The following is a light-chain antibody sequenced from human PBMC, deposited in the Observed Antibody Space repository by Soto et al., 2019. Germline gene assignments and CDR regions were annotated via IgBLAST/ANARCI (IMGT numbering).Light chain of an antibody. J-gene: IGKJ5*01. CDR2: AAS. Sequence: DIQMAQARPSLSASVGDRVTIACRASQSISSYLNWYQQKPGKAPKLLIYAASSLQSGVPSRFSGSGSGTDFTLTISSLQPEDFATYYCQQLNSYPRTFGQGTRLEIK. CDR3: QQLNSYPRT. CDR1: QSISSY. V-gene: IGKV1-39*01.